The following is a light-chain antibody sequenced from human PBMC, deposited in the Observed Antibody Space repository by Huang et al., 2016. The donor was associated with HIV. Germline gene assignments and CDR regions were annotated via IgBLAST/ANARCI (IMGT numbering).Light chain of an antibody. CDR3: QKYNSAPRVWT. J-gene: IGKJ1*01. CDR1: QGISNY. Sequence: DIQMTQSPSSLSASVGDRVTITCRASQGISNYLAWYQQKPGKVPKLLIYAASTLQSVVPSRFSGSGSGTDFTLTISSLQPEDVATYYCQKYNSAPRVWTFGQGTKVEIK. CDR2: AAS. V-gene: IGKV1-27*01.